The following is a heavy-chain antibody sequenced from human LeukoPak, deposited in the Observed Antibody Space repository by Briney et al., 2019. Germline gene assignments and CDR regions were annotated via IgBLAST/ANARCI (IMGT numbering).Heavy chain of an antibody. D-gene: IGHD3-22*01. CDR1: GYSISSGYY. V-gene: IGHV4-38-2*02. J-gene: IGHJ4*02. Sequence: PSETLSLTCTVSGYSISSGYYWGWIRQPPGKGLEWIGNYRGITSYNPSLKSRVTISVDTSKNQFSLKLTSVTAADTAVYYCARETRNYYDSTGYYLIDYWGQGTLVTVSS. CDR3: ARETRNYYDSTGYYLIDY. CDR2: YRGIT.